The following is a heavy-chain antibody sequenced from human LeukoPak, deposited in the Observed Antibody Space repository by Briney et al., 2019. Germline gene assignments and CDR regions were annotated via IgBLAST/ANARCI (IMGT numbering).Heavy chain of an antibody. CDR2: ISYDGSNK. V-gene: IGHV3-30-3*01. D-gene: IGHD3-16*01. J-gene: IGHJ4*02. Sequence: GRSLRLSCAASGFTFSSYAMHWVRQAPGKGLEWVAVISYDGSNKYYADSVKGRFTISRDNSKNTLYLQMNSLRAEDTAVYYCARRKGGSPNAYFDYWGQGTLVTVSP. CDR1: GFTFSSYA. CDR3: ARRKGGSPNAYFDY.